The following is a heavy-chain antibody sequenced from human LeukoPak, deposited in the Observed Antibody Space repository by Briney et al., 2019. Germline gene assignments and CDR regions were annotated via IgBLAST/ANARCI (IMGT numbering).Heavy chain of an antibody. D-gene: IGHD3-22*01. CDR1: GFTFSSYS. Sequence: ARSLRLSCAASGFTFSSYSMNWVRQAPGEGLEWVSSIRSSSSYITYADSVKGRFTISRNNAKNSLYLQMNSLRAEDTDVYYCARDRYYYDSSGYYVDAFDIWGQGTMVTVSS. CDR3: ARDRYYYDSSGYYVDAFDI. V-gene: IGHV3-21*01. CDR2: IRSSSSYI. J-gene: IGHJ3*02.